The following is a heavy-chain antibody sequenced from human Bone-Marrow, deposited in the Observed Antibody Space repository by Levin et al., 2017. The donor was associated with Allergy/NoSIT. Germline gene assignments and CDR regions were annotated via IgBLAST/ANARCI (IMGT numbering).Heavy chain of an antibody. Sequence: LSLTCAVSGFTFRASTLHWVRQAPGKGPEWVSLISHYGENKFYADSVKGRFTVSRDTSKYIMYIQMPGLPAEATAVYYCVRADTSMGNGYWYFAAWGRGTLVTVSS. CDR1: GFTFRAST. J-gene: IGHJ2*01. D-gene: IGHD5-18*01. V-gene: IGHV3-30*04. CDR2: ISHYGENK. CDR3: VRADTSMGNGYWYFAA.